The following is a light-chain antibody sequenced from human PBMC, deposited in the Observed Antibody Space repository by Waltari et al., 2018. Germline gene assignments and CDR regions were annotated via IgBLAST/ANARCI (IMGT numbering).Light chain of an antibody. Sequence: SSELTQDPTVSVALGQTVTITCQGDSLRRYYPSWYQQRPGQAPILVFYGKDNRPSGIPDRFSGSISGNTASLTITGAQAEDEADYYCQSRDTISTRVFGGGTRLTV. CDR1: SLRRYY. J-gene: IGLJ3*02. CDR3: QSRDTISTRV. CDR2: GKD. V-gene: IGLV3-19*01.